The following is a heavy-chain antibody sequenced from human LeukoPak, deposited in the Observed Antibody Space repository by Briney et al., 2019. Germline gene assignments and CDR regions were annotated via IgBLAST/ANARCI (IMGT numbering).Heavy chain of an antibody. D-gene: IGHD5-12*01. CDR1: GYSISSGYY. Sequence: PSETLSLTCAVSGYSISSGYYWGWIRQPPVKGLEWIGSIYHSGSTYYNPSLKSRVTISVDTSKNQFSLKLSSVTAADTAVYYCARADSGYDFHYWGQGTLVTVSS. V-gene: IGHV4-38-2*01. CDR2: IYHSGST. J-gene: IGHJ4*02. CDR3: ARADSGYDFHY.